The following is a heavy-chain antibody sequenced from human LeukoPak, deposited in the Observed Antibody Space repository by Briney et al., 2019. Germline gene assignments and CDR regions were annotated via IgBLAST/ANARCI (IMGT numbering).Heavy chain of an antibody. D-gene: IGHD5-12*01. J-gene: IGHJ5*02. CDR3: ARDSGYDLT. CDR1: GDSISPFY. Sequence: KPSGTLSLTCTVSGDSISPFYWSWIRQPAREGLEWIGRIYASGSTNYNPSHNPSLESRVTMSVDTSNNQFSLNLSSVTAADTAVYYCARDSGYDLTWGQGTLVTVSS. CDR2: IYASGST. V-gene: IGHV4-4*07.